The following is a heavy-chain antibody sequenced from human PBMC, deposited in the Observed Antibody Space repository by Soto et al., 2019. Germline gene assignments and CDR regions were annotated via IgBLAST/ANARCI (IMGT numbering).Heavy chain of an antibody. Sequence: GASVKVSCKASGYTFTSYDINWVRQATGRGLEWMGWMNPNSGNTGYAQKFQGRVTMTRNTSISTAYMELSSLRSEDTAVYYCARRSSSSDYYYGMDVWGQGTTVTVSS. V-gene: IGHV1-8*01. CDR2: MNPNSGNT. CDR1: GYTFTSYD. J-gene: IGHJ6*02. D-gene: IGHD6-6*01. CDR3: ARRSSSSDYYYGMDV.